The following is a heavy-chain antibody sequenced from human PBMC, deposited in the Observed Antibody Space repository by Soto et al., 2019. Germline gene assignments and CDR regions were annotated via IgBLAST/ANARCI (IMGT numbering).Heavy chain of an antibody. CDR3: ATAEGDFWSGYYVEDDAFGI. Sequence: QVQLVQSGAEVKKPGSSVKVSCKGSGGTFSSYAISWVRQAPGQGLEWMGGIIPIFGTANYAQKFQGRVTITADESKSAAYMELSSLRSEDTAVYYCATAEGDFWSGYYVEDDAFGIWGQGTMVTFAS. J-gene: IGHJ3*02. V-gene: IGHV1-69*01. CDR2: IIPIFGTA. D-gene: IGHD3-3*01. CDR1: GGTFSSYA.